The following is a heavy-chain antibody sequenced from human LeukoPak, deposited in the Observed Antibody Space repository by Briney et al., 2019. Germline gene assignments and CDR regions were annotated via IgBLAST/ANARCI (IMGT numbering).Heavy chain of an antibody. CDR1: GFTFSSYS. CDR3: AKDQFVVVPAAISVAFDI. V-gene: IGHV3-23*01. J-gene: IGHJ3*02. Sequence: GGSLRLSCAASGFTFSSYSMNWVRQAPGKGLEWVSAISGSGGSTYYADSVKGRFTISRDNSKNTLYLQMNSLRVEDTAVYYCAKDQFVVVPAAISVAFDIWGQGTLVTVSS. CDR2: ISGSGGST. D-gene: IGHD2-2*02.